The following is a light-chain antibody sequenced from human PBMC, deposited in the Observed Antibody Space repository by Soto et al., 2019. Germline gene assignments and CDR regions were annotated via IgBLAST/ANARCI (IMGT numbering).Light chain of an antibody. Sequence: EIVMTQCPATLSMTPGETATLSCRASQSVSSNLAWYQQKPGQAPRLLIYGAPTRATGVPTRFSGSRSGAEFTLTINSLQSEDFAVYYCPPYNSWPLTFRGGTKVDI. CDR2: GAP. CDR1: QSVSSN. CDR3: PPYNSWPLT. J-gene: IGKJ4*01. V-gene: IGKV3-15*01.